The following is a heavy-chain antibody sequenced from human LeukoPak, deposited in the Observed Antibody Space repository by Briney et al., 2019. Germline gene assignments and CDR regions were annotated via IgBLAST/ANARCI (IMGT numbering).Heavy chain of an antibody. V-gene: IGHV3-23*01. J-gene: IGHJ4*02. D-gene: IGHD2-15*01. CDR3: AKESPYCRGTNCRMYYFDY. CDR1: GFTFSSYA. Sequence: GGSLRLSCAASGFTFSSYAMSWVRQAPGKGLEWVSSISGSGGTPYYADSVKGRFTISRDNSKNTLSLQMNSLRDEDTAVYYCAKESPYCRGTNCRMYYFDYWGQGVLVTVSS. CDR2: ISGSGGTP.